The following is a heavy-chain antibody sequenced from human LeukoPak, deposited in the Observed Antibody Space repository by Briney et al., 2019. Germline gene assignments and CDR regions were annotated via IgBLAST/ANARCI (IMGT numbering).Heavy chain of an antibody. CDR3: APQRPPYYDILTGYYEPFDY. J-gene: IGHJ4*02. Sequence: PGGSLRLSCAASGFTFNNYALSWVRQAPGKGLEWVSAISGNGGDTYYADSVKGRFTVSRDISKSTLYLQMNSLRVEDTAVYYCAPQRPPYYDILTGYYEPFDYWGQGTLVTVSS. CDR1: GFTFNNYA. D-gene: IGHD3-9*01. CDR2: ISGNGGDT. V-gene: IGHV3-23*01.